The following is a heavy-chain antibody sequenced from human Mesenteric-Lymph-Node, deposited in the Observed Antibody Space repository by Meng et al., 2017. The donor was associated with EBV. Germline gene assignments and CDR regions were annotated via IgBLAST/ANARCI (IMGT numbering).Heavy chain of an antibody. CDR3: ARDRGWELLDY. J-gene: IGHJ4*02. D-gene: IGHD1-26*01. Sequence: QVQLQASGPGLVKPSETLSLTCTVSGGSVSSGAYFWSWIRQPPGKGLEWIGFIYDSGITHYSPSLKSRVTISVDTSKNQFSLELRSMTPADTAVYYCARDRGWELLDYWGQGTLVTVSS. V-gene: IGHV4-61*08. CDR2: IYDSGIT. CDR1: GGSVSSGAYF.